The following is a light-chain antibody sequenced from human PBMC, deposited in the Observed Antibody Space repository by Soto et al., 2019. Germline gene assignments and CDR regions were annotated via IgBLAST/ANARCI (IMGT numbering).Light chain of an antibody. Sequence: DIQMTQSPSSLSASIGDTVTITCRASQSIASFLNWLQLKPGKAPKLLISDTSTLQSGVPSRFSGGGSGTEVTLSIRSLQPEDSALYFGLQDYSPLLAFGAGTRVEIK. CDR1: QSIASF. J-gene: IGKJ4*01. CDR3: LQDYSPLLA. V-gene: IGKV1-39*01. CDR2: DTS.